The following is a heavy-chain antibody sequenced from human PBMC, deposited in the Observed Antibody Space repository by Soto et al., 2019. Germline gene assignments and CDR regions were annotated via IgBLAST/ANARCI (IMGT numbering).Heavy chain of an antibody. CDR3: ARRYSSAYGMDV. V-gene: IGHV3-23*01. CDR1: GFTFSSYA. D-gene: IGHD6-25*01. CDR2: VSANGRNT. J-gene: IGHJ6*02. Sequence: GGSLRLSCAASGFTFSSYAMNWVRQAPGKGLEWVSSVSANGRNTYYADSVKGRFTVSRDKSKNALFLQLDSLRVEDTAVYYCARRYSSAYGMDVWGQGTTVTVSS.